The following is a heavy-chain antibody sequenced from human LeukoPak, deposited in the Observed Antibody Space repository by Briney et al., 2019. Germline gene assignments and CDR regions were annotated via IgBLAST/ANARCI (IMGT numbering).Heavy chain of an antibody. Sequence: GSLRLSCAASGFTFSSYGMHWVRQAPGKGLEWVAVISYDGSNKYYADSVKGRFTISRDNSKNTLYLQMNSLRVEDTAVYYCAKVRPPYGSGSWKNYFDYWGQGTLVTVSS. CDR2: ISYDGSNK. CDR1: GFTFSSYG. CDR3: AKVRPPYGSGSWKNYFDY. J-gene: IGHJ4*02. D-gene: IGHD3-10*01. V-gene: IGHV3-30*18.